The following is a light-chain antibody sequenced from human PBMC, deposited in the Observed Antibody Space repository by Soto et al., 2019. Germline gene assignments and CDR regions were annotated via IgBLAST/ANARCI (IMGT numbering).Light chain of an antibody. CDR1: QTITDNF. CDR3: QQYDYSSST. CDR2: DGS. V-gene: IGKV3D-20*01. J-gene: IGKJ4*01. Sequence: IVLTQSPGTLSLSPGEVATLSCGASQTITDNFLAWYQQKPGLAPRLIVYDGSIRAIGIPDRFTGSGSGTDFTLSISTLEHEYFAVYYCQQYDYSSSTFGGGTRVEI.